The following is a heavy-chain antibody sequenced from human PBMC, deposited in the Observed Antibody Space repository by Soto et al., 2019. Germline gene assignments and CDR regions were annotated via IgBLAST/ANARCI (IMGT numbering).Heavy chain of an antibody. Sequence: SDPLSLTCSVSGGSMSKFYWSWIRKTAGKGLEWMGRVYATGTSDYNPSLRSRIAMSVDISKKTFSLRLRSVTAADTGVYYCVRDGSKTLRDCFDPWGQGILVTVSS. J-gene: IGHJ5*02. CDR2: VYATGTS. D-gene: IGHD4-17*01. CDR3: VRDGSKTLRDCFDP. V-gene: IGHV4-4*07. CDR1: GGSMSKFY.